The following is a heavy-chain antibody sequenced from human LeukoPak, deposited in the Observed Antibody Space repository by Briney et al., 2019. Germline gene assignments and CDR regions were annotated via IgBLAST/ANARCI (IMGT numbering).Heavy chain of an antibody. CDR1: GFTFSSYS. J-gene: IGHJ4*02. CDR3: ARDRLRGIVVVPDANDY. D-gene: IGHD2-2*01. V-gene: IGHV3-21*01. Sequence: GGSLRLSCAASGFTFSSYSMNWVRQAPGKGLEWVSAISSSSGYIYYADSVKGRFTISRDNAKNTLYLQMNSLRAEDTAVYYCARDRLRGIVVVPDANDYWGQGTLVTVSS. CDR2: ISSSSGYI.